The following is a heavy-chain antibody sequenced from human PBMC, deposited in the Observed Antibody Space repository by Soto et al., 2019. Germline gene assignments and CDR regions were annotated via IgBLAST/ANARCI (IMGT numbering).Heavy chain of an antibody. CDR2: IYYSGST. J-gene: IGHJ4*02. CDR1: GGSISSSSYY. D-gene: IGHD3-3*01. CDR3: ASPFSIGGEWLLYRPFDY. Sequence: SETLSLTCTVSGGSISSSSYYWGWIRQPPGKGLEWIGSIYYSGSTYYNPSLKSRVTISVDTSKNRFSLKLSSVTAADTAVYYCASPFSIGGEWLLYRPFDYWGQGTLVTVSS. V-gene: IGHV4-39*01.